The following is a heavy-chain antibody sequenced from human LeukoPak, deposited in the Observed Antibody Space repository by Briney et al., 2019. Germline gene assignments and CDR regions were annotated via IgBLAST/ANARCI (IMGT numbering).Heavy chain of an antibody. Sequence: GASVKVSCKASGYTFTSYGISWVRQAPGQGLEWMGWISAYNGNTNYAQKLQGRVTMTTDTSTSTAYMELRSLRSDDTAVYYCARIIRVAAAMGQLGNWFDPWGQGTLVTVSS. CDR2: ISAYNGNT. V-gene: IGHV1-18*01. J-gene: IGHJ5*02. CDR1: GYTFTSYG. CDR3: ARIIRVAAAMGQLGNWFDP. D-gene: IGHD6-25*01.